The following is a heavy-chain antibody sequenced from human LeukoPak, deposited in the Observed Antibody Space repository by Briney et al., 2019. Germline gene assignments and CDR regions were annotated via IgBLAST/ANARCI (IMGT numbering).Heavy chain of an antibody. J-gene: IGHJ4*02. CDR2: INHSGST. CDR3: ARNRWGITMVRGVSLDY. V-gene: IGHV4-34*01. CDR1: GGSFSGYY. Sequence: PSETLSLTCAVYGGSFSGYYWSWIRQPPGKGLEWIGEINHSGSTNYNPSLKSRVTISVDTSKNQFSLKLSSMTAADTAVYYCARNRWGITMVRGVSLDYWGQGTLVTVSS. D-gene: IGHD3-10*01.